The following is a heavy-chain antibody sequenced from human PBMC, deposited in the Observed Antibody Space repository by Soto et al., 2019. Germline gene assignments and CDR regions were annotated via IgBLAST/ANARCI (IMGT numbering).Heavy chain of an antibody. CDR2: IYHSGST. V-gene: IGHV4-38-2*02. Sequence: SETLSLTCAVSGYSISSGYYWGWIRQPPGKGLEWIGSIYHSGSTYYNPSLKSRVTISVDTSKNQFSLKLSSVTAADTAVYYCAREGFITIIVVVHQGWFDPWGQGTLVTISS. CDR3: AREGFITIIVVVHQGWFDP. CDR1: GYSISSGYY. D-gene: IGHD3-22*01. J-gene: IGHJ5*02.